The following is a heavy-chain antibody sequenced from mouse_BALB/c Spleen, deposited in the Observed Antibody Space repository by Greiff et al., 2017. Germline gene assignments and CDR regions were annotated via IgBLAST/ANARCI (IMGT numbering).Heavy chain of an antibody. J-gene: IGHJ3*01. Sequence: VKVVESGPGLVAPSQSLSITCTVSGSSLTSYGVHWVRQPPGKGLEWLGMIWGGGSTDYNSALKSRLSISKDNSKSQVFLKMNSLQTDDTAMYYCARESDSSGFAYWGQGTLVTVSA. CDR2: IWGGGST. D-gene: IGHD3-2*01. CDR1: GSSLTSYG. V-gene: IGHV2-6-4*01. CDR3: ARESDSSGFAY.